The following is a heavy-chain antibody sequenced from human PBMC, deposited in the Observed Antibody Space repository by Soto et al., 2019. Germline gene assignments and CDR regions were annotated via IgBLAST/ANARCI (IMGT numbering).Heavy chain of an antibody. CDR3: ARAFWEVREVITFYSYYYALDV. CDR2: ISFDGSNK. D-gene: IGHD3-10*01. Sequence: VQLVESGGGVVQPGRSLRLSCAGSGFIFRNYAMHWVRQAPGKGLEWVAVISFDGSNKYYADSVKGRFTISRDNAQNTLYLQMNSLRADDTAVYYCARAFWEVREVITFYSYYYALDVWGQGTTVTVSS. V-gene: IGHV3-30-3*01. CDR1: GFIFRNYA. J-gene: IGHJ6*02.